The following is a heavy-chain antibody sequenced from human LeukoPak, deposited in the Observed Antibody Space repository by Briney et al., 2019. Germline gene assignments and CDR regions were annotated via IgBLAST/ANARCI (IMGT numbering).Heavy chain of an antibody. CDR2: INPNSGGT. D-gene: IGHD3-10*01. V-gene: IGHV1-2*02. Sequence: ASVKVSCKASGYTFTCYYMHWVRQAPGQGLEWMGWINPNSGGTNYAQKFQGRVTMTRDTSISTAYMELSRLRSDDTAVYYCARDVLLWFGELSGAFDIWGQGTMVTVSS. CDR3: ARDVLLWFGELSGAFDI. J-gene: IGHJ3*02. CDR1: GYTFTCYY.